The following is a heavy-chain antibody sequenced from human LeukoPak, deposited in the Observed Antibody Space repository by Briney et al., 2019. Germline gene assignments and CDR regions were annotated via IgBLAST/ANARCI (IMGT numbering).Heavy chain of an antibody. Sequence: RTGGSLRLSCAPSGFTFSSYWMSWVRQAPGKGLEWVANIKQDGSEKYYVDSVKGRFTISRDNAKNSLYLQMNSLRAEDTAVYYCARDGYSSSWYGYYYYGMDVWGQGTTVTVSS. J-gene: IGHJ6*02. CDR1: GFTFSSYW. CDR3: ARDGYSSSWYGYYYYGMDV. V-gene: IGHV3-7*01. CDR2: IKQDGSEK. D-gene: IGHD6-13*01.